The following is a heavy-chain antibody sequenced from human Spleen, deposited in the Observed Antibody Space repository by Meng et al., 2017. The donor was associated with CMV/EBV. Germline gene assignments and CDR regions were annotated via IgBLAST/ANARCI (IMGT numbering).Heavy chain of an antibody. V-gene: IGHV3-23*01. Sequence: GESLKISCAASGFTFSSYAMTWVRQAPGKGLEWVSVISGGGGTTDFADSVKGRFTISRDNSKNTLYLQMYSMRAEDTAVYYCAKGPWTDPHAFDIWGQGTMVTVSS. CDR3: AKGPWTDPHAFDI. CDR2: ISGGGGTT. J-gene: IGHJ3*02. CDR1: GFTFSSYA. D-gene: IGHD1-1*01.